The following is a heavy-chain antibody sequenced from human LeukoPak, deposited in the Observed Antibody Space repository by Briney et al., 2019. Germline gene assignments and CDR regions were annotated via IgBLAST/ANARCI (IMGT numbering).Heavy chain of an antibody. CDR1: GYSFTKYS. CDR3: ARRQDADYALGH. Sequence: PGESLKISCKGSGYSFTKYSIGWVRQMPGKGLEWMGIIYPHDSDTTYSPSFQGQGTIPADKSISTAYLQWSSLKASDTAMYYCARRQDADYALGHWGQGTLVTV. CDR2: IYPHDSDT. D-gene: IGHD4-17*01. V-gene: IGHV5-51*01. J-gene: IGHJ4*02.